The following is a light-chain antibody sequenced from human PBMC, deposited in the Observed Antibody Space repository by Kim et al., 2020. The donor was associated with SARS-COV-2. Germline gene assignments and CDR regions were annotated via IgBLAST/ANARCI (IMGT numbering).Light chain of an antibody. CDR3: GTWDSSLSAYV. V-gene: IGLV1-51*01. CDR1: SSSIGYHY. CDR2: DSN. Sequence: GQKVTFSCSGSSSSIGYHYVSWYQQLPGTAPKLVIYDSNKRTSGIPDRFSGSKSGTSATLGITGLQTGDEADYYCGTWDSSLSAYVFGTGTKVTVL. J-gene: IGLJ1*01.